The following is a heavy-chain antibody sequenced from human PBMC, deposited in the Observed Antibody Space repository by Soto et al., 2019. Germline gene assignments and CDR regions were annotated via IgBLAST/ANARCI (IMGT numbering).Heavy chain of an antibody. J-gene: IGHJ4*02. Sequence: PLETLSHTCAVSGGSSSSGGYSWSWIRQPPGKGLEWIGYIYHSGSTYYNPSLKSRVTISVDRSKNQFSLKLSSVTAADTAVYYCARGQVVAAQHWGQGTLVTVSS. CDR2: IYHSGST. CDR1: GGSSSSGGYS. V-gene: IGHV4-30-2*01. D-gene: IGHD2-15*01. CDR3: ARGQVVAAQH.